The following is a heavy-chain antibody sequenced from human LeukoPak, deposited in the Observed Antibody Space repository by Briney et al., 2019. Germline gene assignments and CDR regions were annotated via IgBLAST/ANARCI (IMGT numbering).Heavy chain of an antibody. Sequence: SETLPLTCTVSGGSISSYYWSWIRQPPGKGLGWIGYIYYSGSTNYNPSLKSRVTISVDTSKNQFSLKLSSVTAADTAVYYCAREGRRSDCSSTSCYAKLYNWFDPWGQGTLVTVSS. CDR2: IYYSGST. J-gene: IGHJ5*02. D-gene: IGHD2-2*01. CDR3: AREGRRSDCSSTSCYAKLYNWFDP. CDR1: GGSISSYY. V-gene: IGHV4-59*01.